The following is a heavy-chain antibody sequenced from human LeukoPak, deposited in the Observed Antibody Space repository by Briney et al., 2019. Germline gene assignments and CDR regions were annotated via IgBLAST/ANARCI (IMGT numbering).Heavy chain of an antibody. V-gene: IGHV1-24*01. CDR2: FDPEDGET. CDR3: ATLTMVRGVTNDY. CDR1: GYTLTELS. D-gene: IGHD3-10*01. Sequence: ASVKVFCKVSGYTLTELSMHWGRQAPGKGLEWMGGFDPEDGETIYAQKFQGRVTMTEDTSTDTAYMELSSLRSEDTAVYYCATLTMVRGVTNDYWGQGTLVTVSS. J-gene: IGHJ4*02.